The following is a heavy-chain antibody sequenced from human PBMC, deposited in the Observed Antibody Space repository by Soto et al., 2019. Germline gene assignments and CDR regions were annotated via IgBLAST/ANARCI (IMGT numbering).Heavy chain of an antibody. J-gene: IGHJ4*02. CDR1: AGAMSENF. V-gene: IGHV4-59*01. Sequence: PXATLCLTCTVSAGAMSENFWSWIRQSPGKGLEWIGYIYYLGSTDYNPSLKSRVTISVDTSKRQFSLKLSSVTVVDTAVYYCARDGYDGSGSPYPAYWGPGTQVTVSS. D-gene: IGHD3-10*01. CDR2: IYYLGST. CDR3: ARDGYDGSGSPYPAY.